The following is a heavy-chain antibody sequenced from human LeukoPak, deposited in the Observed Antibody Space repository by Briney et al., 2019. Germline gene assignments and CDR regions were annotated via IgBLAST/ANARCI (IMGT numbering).Heavy chain of an antibody. CDR3: ARHPPYGSRNWGAYYFDS. Sequence: SETLSLTCNVSGGAISSTAYYWGWIRQPPGKGLEWIGSIYYSGSTYYNPSLKGRVTISVDTSHNQFSLKLNSVTAADTALYYCARHPPYGSRNWGAYYFDSWGQGTPVTVSS. V-gene: IGHV4-39*01. CDR1: GGAISSTAYY. CDR2: IYYSGST. J-gene: IGHJ4*02. D-gene: IGHD3-10*01.